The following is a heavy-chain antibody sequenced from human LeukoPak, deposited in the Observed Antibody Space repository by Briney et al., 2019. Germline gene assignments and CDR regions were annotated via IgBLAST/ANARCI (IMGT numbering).Heavy chain of an antibody. Sequence: GGSLRLSCAASGFTFRGCSVHWVRQAPGKGLEWVAFISWDGNIKYYADSVKGRFIISRDNSKNTLYLQMNSLRPEDTAVYYCAGNPMTNYYFDYWGQGTLVTVSS. CDR1: GFTFRGCS. J-gene: IGHJ4*02. CDR2: ISWDGNIK. CDR3: AGNPMTNYYFDY. D-gene: IGHD2-8*01. V-gene: IGHV3-30-3*01.